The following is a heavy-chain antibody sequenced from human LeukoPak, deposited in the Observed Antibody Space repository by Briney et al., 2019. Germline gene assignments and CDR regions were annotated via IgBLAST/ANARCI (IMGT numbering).Heavy chain of an antibody. CDR3: ARIAGPPVFTYYMDL. CDR1: GFSFNRRG. Sequence: GGSLRLSCAASGFSFNRRGMNWVRQPPGKGLEWVSYISPRSETIYYAESVKGRFTISRDDSKDSLYLQMNTLRAEDTAVYYCARIAGPPVFTYYMDLWGKGTTVTVAS. V-gene: IGHV3-48*04. J-gene: IGHJ6*03. D-gene: IGHD2-21*01. CDR2: ISPRSETI.